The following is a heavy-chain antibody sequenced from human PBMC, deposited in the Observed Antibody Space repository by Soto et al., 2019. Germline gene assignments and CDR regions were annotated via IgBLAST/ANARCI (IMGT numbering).Heavy chain of an antibody. D-gene: IGHD1-26*01. J-gene: IGHJ6*02. V-gene: IGHV3-74*01. CDR1: GFIFRNYW. CDR3: AKDGSDSHRGWDDYYGMDV. CDR2: INDYGDRI. Sequence: PGGSLRLSCAGSGFIFRNYWMHWVRQAPGKGLMWVSRINDYGDRINYADSVEGRFTISRDDAKNSLYLQMNSLRAEDTAWYYCAKDGSDSHRGWDDYYGMDVWGQGTTVTVSS.